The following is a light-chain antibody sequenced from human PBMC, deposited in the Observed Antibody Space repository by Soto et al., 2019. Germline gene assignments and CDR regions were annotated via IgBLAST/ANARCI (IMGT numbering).Light chain of an antibody. CDR3: SSYTSSSTLV. CDR1: SSDVGGYNY. J-gene: IGLJ3*02. V-gene: IGLV2-14*01. Sequence: QSALTQPASVSGSPGQSITISCTGTSSDVGGYNYVSWYQQHPGKAPKLMIYDVSNRPSGVSNRFSGSKSGNTASLTISGLPAEDEADYSCSSYTSSSTLVFGGGTKLTVL. CDR2: DVS.